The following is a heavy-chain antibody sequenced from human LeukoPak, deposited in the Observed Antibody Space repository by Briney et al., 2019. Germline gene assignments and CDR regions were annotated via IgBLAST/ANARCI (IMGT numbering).Heavy chain of an antibody. J-gene: IGHJ3*02. CDR3: ARSRSYDYGDYNAFDI. CDR2: IYYRGST. Sequence: PSETLSLTCTVSGGSISSSSYSWGWIRQSPGKGLEWIGSIYYRGSTYYNPSLKSRVTISVDPSKNQFSLKLSSVTAADTAVYYCARSRSYDYGDYNAFDIWGQGTMVTVSS. CDR1: GGSISSSSYS. D-gene: IGHD4-17*01. V-gene: IGHV4-39*01.